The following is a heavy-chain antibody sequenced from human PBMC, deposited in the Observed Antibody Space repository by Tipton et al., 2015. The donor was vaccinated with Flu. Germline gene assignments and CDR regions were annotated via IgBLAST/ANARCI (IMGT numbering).Heavy chain of an antibody. Sequence: GLVKPSETLSLTCTASGGSISSYYWSWIRQPPGKGLEWIGYIYYSGSTNYNPSLKSRVTISVDTSKNQFSLKLSSVTAADTAVYYCARDSYGDYEGFDYWGQGTLVTVSS. CDR1: GGSISSYY. J-gene: IGHJ4*02. D-gene: IGHD4-17*01. CDR3: ARDSYGDYEGFDY. CDR2: IYYSGST. V-gene: IGHV4-59*01.